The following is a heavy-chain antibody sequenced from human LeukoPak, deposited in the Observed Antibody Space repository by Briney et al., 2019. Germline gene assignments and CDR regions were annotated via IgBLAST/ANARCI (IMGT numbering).Heavy chain of an antibody. D-gene: IGHD6-19*01. Sequence: PGGSLRLSCAASGFTFSIYGMHWVRQAPGKGLEWVAFIRYDGSNKYYADSVKGRFTISRDNSKNTLSLQTNSLRDEDTAVYYCAKDSRAVAGAVAYWGQGTLVPVSS. CDR3: AKDSRAVAGAVAY. J-gene: IGHJ4*02. CDR1: GFTFSIYG. CDR2: IRYDGSNK. V-gene: IGHV3-30*02.